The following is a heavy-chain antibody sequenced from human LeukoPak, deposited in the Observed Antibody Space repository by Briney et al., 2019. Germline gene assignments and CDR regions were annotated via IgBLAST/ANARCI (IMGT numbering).Heavy chain of an antibody. CDR2: IDKGPNT. CDR3: VRERPTYGLDALDV. J-gene: IGHJ3*01. Sequence: PGGSLRLSCAASGFTFNTYDMYWVRQAIGKGLKWVSAIDKGPNTFYSDSVKDRFIISSGNVKNYLYLQMMNMRSEDTTVYYYVRERPTYGLDALDVWGHGTMVTVSS. V-gene: IGHV3-13*01. D-gene: IGHD3-10*01. CDR1: GFTFNTYD.